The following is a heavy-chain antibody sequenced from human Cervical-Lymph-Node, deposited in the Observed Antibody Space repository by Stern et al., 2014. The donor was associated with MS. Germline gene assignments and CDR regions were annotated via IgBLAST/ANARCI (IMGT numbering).Heavy chain of an antibody. V-gene: IGHV5-51*01. CDR3: ARQRYFDY. CDR1: GYTFTSYW. Sequence: EVQLEESGPEVKRPGESLKISCQASGYTFTSYWIGWVRQMPGKGLEWIAIIFPGGSDIRYSPSFQGQVTISADKSSSTAYLQWHNLKASDTAIYYCARQRYFDYWGQGTLVTVSS. CDR2: IFPGGSDI. J-gene: IGHJ4*02.